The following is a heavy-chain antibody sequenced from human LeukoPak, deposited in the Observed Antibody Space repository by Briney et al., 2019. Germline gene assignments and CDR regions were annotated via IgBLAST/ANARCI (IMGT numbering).Heavy chain of an antibody. CDR1: GFTFSSYW. CDR3: ARVAVVPAATTYYYYYYMDV. Sequence: GGSLRLSCAASGFTFSSYWMSWDRQAPGKGLEWVANIKQDGSEKYYVDSVKGRFTISRDNAKNSLYLQMNSLRAEDTAVYYCARVAVVPAATTYYYYYYMDVWGKGTTVTVSS. V-gene: IGHV3-7*01. D-gene: IGHD2-2*01. CDR2: IKQDGSEK. J-gene: IGHJ6*03.